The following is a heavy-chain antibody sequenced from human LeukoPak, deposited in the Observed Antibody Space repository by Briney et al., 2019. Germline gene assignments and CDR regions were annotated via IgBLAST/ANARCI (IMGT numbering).Heavy chain of an antibody. V-gene: IGHV3-48*03. CDR2: ISSSGSTI. J-gene: IGHJ4*02. CDR1: GFTFSSYE. CDR3: ASQAVAGTLSYFDY. D-gene: IGHD6-19*01. Sequence: GGSLRLCCAASGFTFSSYEMNWVRLAPGKGLEWVSYISSSGSTIYYADSVKGRFTISRDNAKNSLYLQMNSLRAEDTAVYYCASQAVAGTLSYFDYWGQGTLVTVSS.